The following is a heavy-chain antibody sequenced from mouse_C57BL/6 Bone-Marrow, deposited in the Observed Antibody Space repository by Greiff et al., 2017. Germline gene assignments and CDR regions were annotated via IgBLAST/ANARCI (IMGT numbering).Heavy chain of an antibody. V-gene: IGHV3-6*01. CDR3: AREGDGYTWFAY. CDR1: GYSITSGYY. CDR2: ISYDGSN. D-gene: IGHD2-3*01. J-gene: IGHJ3*01. Sequence: VQLKQSGPGLVKPSQSLPLTCSVTGYSITSGYYWNWIRQFPGNKLEWMGYISYDGSNNYNPSLKNRISFTRDTSKNQFFLKLNSVTTEDTATYYCAREGDGYTWFAYWGQGTLVTVSA.